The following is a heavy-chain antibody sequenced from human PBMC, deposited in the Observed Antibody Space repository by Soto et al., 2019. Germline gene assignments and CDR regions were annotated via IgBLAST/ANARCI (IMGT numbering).Heavy chain of an antibody. CDR2: IIPILGIA. Sequence: GASVKVSCKASGGTFSIYTINWVRQAPGQGLEWMGRIIPILGIANYAQKFQGRVTITADKSTSTAYMELSSLRSEDTAVYYCARARPGSGAAAGTGYWGQGTLVTVSS. D-gene: IGHD6-13*01. CDR3: ARARPGSGAAAGTGY. V-gene: IGHV1-69*02. CDR1: GGTFSIYT. J-gene: IGHJ4*02.